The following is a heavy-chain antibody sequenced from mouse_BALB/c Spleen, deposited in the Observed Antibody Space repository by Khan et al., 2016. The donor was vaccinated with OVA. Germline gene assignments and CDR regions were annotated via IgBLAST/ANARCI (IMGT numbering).Heavy chain of an antibody. CDR1: GYTFTNYW. Sequence: QVQLQQSGTELVRPGASVKLSCKASGYTFTNYWINWVKQRPGQGLEWIGNIYPSDSYTNYNQKFKDKATLTVDKSSSTAYMQLSSPTSEDSAVYYCTRAGVDGSSFAYWGQGTLVTVSA. V-gene: IGHV1-69*02. CDR2: IYPSDSYT. CDR3: TRAGVDGSSFAY. D-gene: IGHD2-3*01. J-gene: IGHJ3*01.